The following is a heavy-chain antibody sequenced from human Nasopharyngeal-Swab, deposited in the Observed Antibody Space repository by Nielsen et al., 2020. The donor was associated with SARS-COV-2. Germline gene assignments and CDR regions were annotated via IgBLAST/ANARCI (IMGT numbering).Heavy chain of an antibody. CDR3: ARQFRGYYDSSGPLSWFDP. V-gene: IGHV5-10-1*01. Sequence: VRQRPGKGLEWVGRVGPSDSYTNYSPSFQGHVTISADKSISTAYLQWSSLKAPDTAMYYCARQFRGYYDSSGPLSWFDPWGQGTLVTVSS. D-gene: IGHD3-22*01. J-gene: IGHJ5*02. CDR2: VGPSDSYT.